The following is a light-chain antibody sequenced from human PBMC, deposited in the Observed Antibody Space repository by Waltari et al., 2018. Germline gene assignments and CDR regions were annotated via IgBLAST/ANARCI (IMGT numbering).Light chain of an antibody. Sequence: QSALTQPASVSGSPGQSITISCTGTSSDVGNYNLVSWYQQHPGKAPNIMLYEVATRPSGVCNRCAGSRSGNTAALTIAGLQAEDEADYYCCSYAASSTWVFGGGTKLTVL. CDR1: SSDVGNYNL. CDR2: EVA. V-gene: IGLV2-23*02. J-gene: IGLJ3*02. CDR3: CSYAASSTWV.